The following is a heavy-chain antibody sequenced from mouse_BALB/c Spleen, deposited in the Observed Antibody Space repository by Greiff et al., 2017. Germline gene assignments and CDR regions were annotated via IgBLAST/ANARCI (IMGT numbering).Heavy chain of an antibody. CDR1: GFSLTSYG. Sequence: QVQLKQSGPGLVQPSQSLSITCTVSGFSLTSYGVHWVRQSPGKGLEWLGVIWSGGSTDYNAAFISRLSISKDNSKSQVFFKMNSLQANDTAIYYCARTGCDGSSYGGAWFAYWGQGTLVTVSA. D-gene: IGHD1-1*01. J-gene: IGHJ3*01. V-gene: IGHV2-2*02. CDR2: IWSGGST. CDR3: ARTGCDGSSYGGAWFAY.